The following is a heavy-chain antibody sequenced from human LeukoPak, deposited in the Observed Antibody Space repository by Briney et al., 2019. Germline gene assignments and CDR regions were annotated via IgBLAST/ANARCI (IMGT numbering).Heavy chain of an antibody. CDR3: ARYSGYDKWFDP. V-gene: IGHV1-18*01. D-gene: IGHD5-12*01. Sequence: ASVKVSFKASGYTFTSYGISWVRQAPGQGLEWMGWISAYNGNTNYAQKLQGRVTMTTDTSTSTAYMVLRSLRSDDTAVCYCARYSGYDKWFDPWGQGTLVTVSS. J-gene: IGHJ5*02. CDR1: GYTFTSYG. CDR2: ISAYNGNT.